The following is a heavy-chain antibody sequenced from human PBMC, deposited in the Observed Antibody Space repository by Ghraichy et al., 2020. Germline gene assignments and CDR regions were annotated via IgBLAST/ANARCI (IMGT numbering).Heavy chain of an antibody. V-gene: IGHV4-4*02. J-gene: IGHJ4*02. CDR2: IYHSGST. Sequence: TLSLTCAVSGGSISSSNWWSWVRQPPGKGLEWIGEIYHSGSTNYNPSLKSRVTISVDKSKNQFSLKLSSVTAADTAVYYCARVSEYCSGGSCQHFPFDYWGQGTLVTVSS. D-gene: IGHD2-15*01. CDR3: ARVSEYCSGGSCQHFPFDY. CDR1: GGSISSSNW.